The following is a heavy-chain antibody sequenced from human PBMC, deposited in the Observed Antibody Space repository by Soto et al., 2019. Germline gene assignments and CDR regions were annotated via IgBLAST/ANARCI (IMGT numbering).Heavy chain of an antibody. J-gene: IGHJ4*02. CDR3: ARDGYDGSGSPYPAY. D-gene: IGHD3-10*01. CDR1: GGSMSEYF. V-gene: IGHV4-59*01. CDR2: IYYLGST. Sequence: SETLSLTCSISGGSMSEYFWSWIRQSPGKGLEWIGYIYYLGSTDYNPSLKSRVTISVDTSKRQFSLRLTSATAADTAVYYCARDGYDGSGSPYPAYWGPGTQVTVSS.